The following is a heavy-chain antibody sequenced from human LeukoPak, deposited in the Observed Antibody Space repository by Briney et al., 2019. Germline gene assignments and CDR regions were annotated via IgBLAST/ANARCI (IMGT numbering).Heavy chain of an antibody. CDR1: GFTVSSNY. J-gene: IGHJ4*02. D-gene: IGHD3-22*01. CDR3: ASTSGYYYGTVDC. V-gene: IGHV3-66*01. CDR2: IYSGGST. Sequence: PGGSLRLSCAASGFTVSSNYMSWVRQAPGKGLEWVSVIYSGGSTYYADSVKGRFTISRDNSKNTLYLQMNSLRAEDTAVYYCASTSGYYYGTVDCWGQGTLVTVSS.